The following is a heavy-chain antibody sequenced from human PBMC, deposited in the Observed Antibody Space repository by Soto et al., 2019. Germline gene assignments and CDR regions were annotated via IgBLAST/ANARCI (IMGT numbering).Heavy chain of an antibody. CDR3: ARDRCSSTSCYTSWSPNAGGNFDY. V-gene: IGHV4-39*07. Sequence: SETLSLTCTVSGDSISSNNYYWGWIRQPPGKGLEWIGSVYHSGSIYYNPSLKSRVAISVDTPKNQFSLKLTSVIAADTAVYYCARDRCSSTSCYTSWSPNAGGNFDYWGQGTLVTVSS. D-gene: IGHD2-2*02. CDR2: VYHSGSI. J-gene: IGHJ4*02. CDR1: GDSISSNNYY.